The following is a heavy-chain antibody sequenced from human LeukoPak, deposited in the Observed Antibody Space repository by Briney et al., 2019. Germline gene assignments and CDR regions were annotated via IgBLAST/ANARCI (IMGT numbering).Heavy chain of an antibody. CDR2: INLNSGGT. D-gene: IGHD1-26*01. J-gene: IGHJ4*02. CDR1: GYTFTGYY. V-gene: IGHV1-2*02. Sequence: GASVKVSCKASGYTFTGYYMHWVRQAPGQGLEWMGWINLNSGGTNYAQKFQGRVTMTRDTSISTAYMELSRLRSDDTAVYYCARVAIAEWDQTAPYFDYWGQGTLVTVSS. CDR3: ARVAIAEWDQTAPYFDY.